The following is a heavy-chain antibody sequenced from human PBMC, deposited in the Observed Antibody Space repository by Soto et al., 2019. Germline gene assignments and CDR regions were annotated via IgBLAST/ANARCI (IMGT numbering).Heavy chain of an antibody. CDR2: ISSSSSYT. CDR1: GFTFSDYY. J-gene: IGHJ4*02. D-gene: IGHD3-22*01. CDR3: ARGVSYYYDSSGYYYGPRGGYFDY. Sequence: GGSLRLSCAASGFTFSDYYMSWIRQAPGKGLEWVSYISSSSSYTNYADSVKGRFTISRDKAKNSLYLQMNSLRAEDTAVYYCARGVSYYYDSSGYYYGPRGGYFDYWGQGTLVTVSS. V-gene: IGHV3-11*06.